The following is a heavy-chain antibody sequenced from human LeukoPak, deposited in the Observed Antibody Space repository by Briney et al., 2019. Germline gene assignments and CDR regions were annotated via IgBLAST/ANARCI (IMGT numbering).Heavy chain of an antibody. CDR1: GGTFSSYT. V-gene: IGHV1-69*02. D-gene: IGHD5-18*01. CDR3: ASGVYSYGYVLDY. J-gene: IGHJ4*02. Sequence: KVSCKASGGTFSSYTISWVRQAPGQGLEWMGRIIPILGIANYAQKFQGRVTITADKSTSTAYMELSSLRSEDTAVYYCASGVYSYGYVLDYWGQGTLVTVSS. CDR2: IIPILGIA.